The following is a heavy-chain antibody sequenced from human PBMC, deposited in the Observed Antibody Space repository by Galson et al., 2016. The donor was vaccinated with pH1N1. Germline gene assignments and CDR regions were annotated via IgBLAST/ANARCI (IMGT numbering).Heavy chain of an antibody. CDR3: ARGDFVVGEGGDNGFDV. V-gene: IGHV4-59*01. Sequence: ETLSLTCTVSGDSISNYYWNWIRQPPGRGLEWIGYIYHSYHSGSTKYNPYLKSRVTMSVDTSKSQFSLNLSSVTAADTAVYYWARGDFVVGEGGDNGFDVWGQGTTVSVSS. CDR1: GDSISNYY. CDR2: IYHSYHSGST. J-gene: IGHJ6*02. D-gene: IGHD2-15*01.